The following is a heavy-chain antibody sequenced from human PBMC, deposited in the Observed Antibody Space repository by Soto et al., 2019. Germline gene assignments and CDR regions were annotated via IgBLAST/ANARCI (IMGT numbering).Heavy chain of an antibody. J-gene: IGHJ6*02. Sequence: GESLKISCKGSGYSFTSYWIGWVRQMPGKGLEWMGIIYPGDSDTRYSPSFQGQVTISADKSISTAYLQWSSLKASDTAMYYCARDGAGYSSGWYAGSVTYYYYYGMDVWGQGTMVTVSS. D-gene: IGHD6-19*01. CDR3: ARDGAGYSSGWYAGSVTYYYYYGMDV. V-gene: IGHV5-51*01. CDR1: GYSFTSYW. CDR2: IYPGDSDT.